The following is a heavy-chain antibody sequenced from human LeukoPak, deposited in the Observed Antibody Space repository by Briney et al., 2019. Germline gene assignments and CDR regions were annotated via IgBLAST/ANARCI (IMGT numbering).Heavy chain of an antibody. V-gene: IGHV4-59*01. CDR1: GGSISSYY. CDR3: ARISNYYYFDY. J-gene: IGHJ4*02. CDR2: IYYSGST. Sequence: SETLSLTCTVSGGSISSYYWSWIRQPPGKGLEWIGYIYYSGSTNYNPSLKSRVTISVDTSKNQFSLKLSSVTAADTAVYYCARISNYYYFDYWGQGTLVTVSS. D-gene: IGHD3-10*01.